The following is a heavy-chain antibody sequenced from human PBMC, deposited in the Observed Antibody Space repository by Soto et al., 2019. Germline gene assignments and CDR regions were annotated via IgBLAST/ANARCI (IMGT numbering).Heavy chain of an antibody. CDR1: GFTFSSYA. D-gene: IGHD5-12*01. Sequence: PGGSLRLSCAASGFTFSSYAMHWVRQAPGKGLEWVAVISYDGSNKYYAGSVKGRFTISRDNSKNTLYLQMNSLRAEDTAVYYCARAEDIVATISAFDIWGQGTMVTVSS. J-gene: IGHJ3*02. CDR3: ARAEDIVATISAFDI. V-gene: IGHV3-30-3*01. CDR2: ISYDGSNK.